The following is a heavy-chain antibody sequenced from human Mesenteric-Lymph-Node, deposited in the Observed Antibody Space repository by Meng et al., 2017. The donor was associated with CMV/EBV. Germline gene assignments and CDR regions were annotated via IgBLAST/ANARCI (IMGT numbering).Heavy chain of an antibody. D-gene: IGHD6-19*01. J-gene: IGHJ4*02. CDR1: VYSMANSN. CDR2: VNPKSGDT. CDR3: ARHSRGWSILDY. V-gene: IGHV1-8*02. Sequence: KTSVYSMANSNINTVRQAPGQGLACMGRVNPKSGDTAYEQKFQGRITFTKDTAPTTVYMELHTLTTYDTAVYYCARHSRGWSILDYWGQGALVTVSS.